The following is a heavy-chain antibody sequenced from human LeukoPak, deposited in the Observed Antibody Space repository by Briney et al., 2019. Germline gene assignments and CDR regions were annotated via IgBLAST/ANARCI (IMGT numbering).Heavy chain of an antibody. D-gene: IGHD6-19*01. CDR2: ISSDGGNI. J-gene: IGHJ4*02. V-gene: IGHV3-30*04. CDR1: GFIFSSFA. CDR3: ARDRGPTIAVPYYFDF. Sequence: GGSLRLSCAASGFIFSSFAFRWVRQAPGKGLEGVAVISSDGGNIYYADSVTGRTLISRDNSKNTLYLLFYSLKPEDTAVYYCARDRGPTIAVPYYFDFWGQGTVVTVSS.